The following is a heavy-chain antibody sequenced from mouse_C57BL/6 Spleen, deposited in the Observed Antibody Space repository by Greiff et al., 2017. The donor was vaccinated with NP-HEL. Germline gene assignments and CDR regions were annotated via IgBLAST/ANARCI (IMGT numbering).Heavy chain of an antibody. D-gene: IGHD2-2*01. J-gene: IGHJ1*03. CDR3: ARRGLRPLYWYFDV. CDR2: IHPNNGGT. V-gene: IGHV1-18*01. CDR1: GYTFTDYN. Sequence: EVQLQQSGPELVKPGASVKIPCKASGYTFTDYNMDWVKQSHGKSLEWIGDIHPNNGGTIYNQKFKGKATLTVDKSSSTAYMELRSLTSEDTAVYYCARRGLRPLYWYFDVWGTGTTVTVSS.